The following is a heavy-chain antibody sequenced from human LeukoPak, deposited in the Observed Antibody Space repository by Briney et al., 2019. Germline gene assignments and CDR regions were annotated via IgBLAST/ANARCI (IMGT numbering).Heavy chain of an antibody. J-gene: IGHJ4*02. CDR3: ARGNQWLNYFDY. V-gene: IGHV1-69*05. Sequence: ASVKVSCKASGGTFSSYAISWVRQAPGQGLEWMGRIIPIFGTANYAQKFQGRVTITTDESTSTAYMELSSLRSEDTAVYYCARGNQWLNYFDYWGQGTLVTVSP. CDR1: GGTFSSYA. D-gene: IGHD6-19*01. CDR2: IIPIFGTA.